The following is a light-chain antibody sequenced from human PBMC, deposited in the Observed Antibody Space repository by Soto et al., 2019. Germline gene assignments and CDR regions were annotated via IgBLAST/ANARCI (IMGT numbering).Light chain of an antibody. J-gene: IGKJ4*01. CDR1: QSVSSSY. Sequence: EIVLTQSPGTLSSSPGERATLSCRASQSVSSSYLAWYQQKLGQPPRLLIYGASSRATGVPDRFSGSGSGTDFTLTISILEPEDFAVYYCQQYGSSPPLTFGGGTKVEIK. CDR2: GAS. CDR3: QQYGSSPPLT. V-gene: IGKV3-20*01.